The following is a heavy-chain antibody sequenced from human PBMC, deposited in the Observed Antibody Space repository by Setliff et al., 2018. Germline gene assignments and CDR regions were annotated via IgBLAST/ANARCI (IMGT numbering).Heavy chain of an antibody. D-gene: IGHD3-10*01. V-gene: IGHV4-39*01. J-gene: IGHJ4*02. CDR1: GGSISSGSYY. Sequence: SETLSLTCSVSGGSISSGSYYWGWIRQSPGKGLEWIGSMYYSGSTYYNPSLKGRVTLSVDTTKKQFSLKLTSMTAADTAVYFCARHLLVQGTYHFDYWGQGSPVTVSS. CDR2: MYYSGST. CDR3: ARHLLVQGTYHFDY.